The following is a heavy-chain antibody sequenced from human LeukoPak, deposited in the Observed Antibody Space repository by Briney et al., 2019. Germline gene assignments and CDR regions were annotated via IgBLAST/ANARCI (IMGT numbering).Heavy chain of an antibody. J-gene: IGHJ3*02. CDR1: GFTFSSYA. Sequence: GGSLRLSCAASGFTFSSYAMSWVRQAPGKGLEWVSAISGSGGSTYYADSVKGRFTISRDNAKNSLYLQMNSLRAEDTAVYYCARDKGSMIVALAFDIWGQGTMVTVSS. CDR3: ARDKGSMIVALAFDI. D-gene: IGHD3-22*01. V-gene: IGHV3-23*01. CDR2: ISGSGGST.